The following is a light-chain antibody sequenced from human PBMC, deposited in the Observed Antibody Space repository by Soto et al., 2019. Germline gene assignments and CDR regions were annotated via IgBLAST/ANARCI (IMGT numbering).Light chain of an antibody. J-gene: IGLJ1*01. CDR2: EVN. CDR1: SSDVGGYNY. Sequence: QSALTQPASVSGSPGQSITISCTGTSSDVGGYNYVSWYQQYPGKAPKLMIFEVNNRPSGVSNRFSGSKSGNTASLTISGLQAEDEADYYCSSYTSSSTPYVFGTGTKLTV. V-gene: IGLV2-14*01. CDR3: SSYTSSSTPYV.